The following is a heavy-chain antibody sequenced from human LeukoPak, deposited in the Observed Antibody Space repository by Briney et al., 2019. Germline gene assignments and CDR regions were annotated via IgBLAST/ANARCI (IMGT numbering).Heavy chain of an antibody. D-gene: IGHD3-3*01. J-gene: IGHJ4*02. V-gene: IGHV1-2*02. CDR2: INPNSGGT. CDR1: GYTFTGYY. CDR3: ARLRFLEWLLDY. Sequence: ASVKVSCKASGYTFTGYYMHWVRQAPGQGLEWMGWINPNSGGTNYAQKLQGRVTMTTDTSTSTAYMELRSLRSDDTAVYYCARLRFLEWLLDYWGQGTLVTVSS.